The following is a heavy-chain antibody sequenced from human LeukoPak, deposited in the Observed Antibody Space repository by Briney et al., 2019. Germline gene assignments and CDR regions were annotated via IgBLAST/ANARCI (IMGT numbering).Heavy chain of an antibody. CDR1: GFTFSSYW. Sequence: PGGSLRLSCAASGFTFSSYWMSWVRQAPGKGLEWVANIKQDGSEKYYVDSVKGRFTISRDNAKNSLYLQMNSLRAEDTAVYYCARSHVVVVSALNWFDPWGQGTLVTVSS. J-gene: IGHJ5*02. D-gene: IGHD2-2*01. CDR3: ARSHVVVVSALNWFDP. V-gene: IGHV3-7*01. CDR2: IKQDGSEK.